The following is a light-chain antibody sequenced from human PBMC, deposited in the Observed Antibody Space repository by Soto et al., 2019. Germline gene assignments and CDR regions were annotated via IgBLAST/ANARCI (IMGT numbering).Light chain of an antibody. CDR1: QSFRGF. J-gene: IGKJ1*01. Sequence: DIQMTQSPSSLSASVGDEVTITCRASQSFRGFLNWYPQKQGKAPNVXIYAASTLQRGVPSRCSGSGSGTDFTLTISSLQPADSDTDDCQQSYSTTQTFGQGTKVDIK. CDR2: AAS. V-gene: IGKV1-39*01. CDR3: QQSYSTTQT.